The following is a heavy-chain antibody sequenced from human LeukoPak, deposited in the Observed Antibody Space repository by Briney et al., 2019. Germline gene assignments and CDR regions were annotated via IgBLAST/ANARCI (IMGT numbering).Heavy chain of an antibody. CDR2: IRSNGRDT. V-gene: IGHV3-23*01. CDR3: AKGGYTTSFDP. Sequence: GESLRLSCAASGFTFSEYSMSWVRQAPGKGLEWVSNIRSNGRDTYYTDSVKGRFTISRDNSKNTLYLEMNSLRAEDTAVYYCAKGGYTTSFDPWGQGTLVTVSS. CDR1: GFTFSEYS. D-gene: IGHD2-15*01. J-gene: IGHJ5*02.